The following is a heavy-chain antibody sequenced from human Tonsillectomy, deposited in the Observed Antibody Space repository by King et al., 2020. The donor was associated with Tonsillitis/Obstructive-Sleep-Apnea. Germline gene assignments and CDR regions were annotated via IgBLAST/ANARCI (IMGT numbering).Heavy chain of an antibody. CDR3: ERGRPFYDFHR. CDR2: LYSGGGT. V-gene: IGHV3-53*01. CDR1: GFTVSTSY. J-gene: IGHJ4*02. Sequence: VQLVESGGALIQPGGSLRLSCAASGFTVSTSYMSWLRQGPGKGLDWGSFLYSGGGTYYADSVKGRFPISSDNSTNTLYLQMNSVRAEDTAVYYCERGRPFYDFHRWGQGTLVTVSS. D-gene: IGHD2/OR15-2a*01.